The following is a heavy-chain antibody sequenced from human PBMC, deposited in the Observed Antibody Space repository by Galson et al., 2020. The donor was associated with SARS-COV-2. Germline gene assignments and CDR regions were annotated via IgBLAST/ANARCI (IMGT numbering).Heavy chain of an antibody. Sequence: GGSLRLSCAASGFTFSSYAMSWVRQAPGKGLEWVSVIYSGGSTYYADSVKGRFTISRDNSKNTLYLQMNSLRAEDTAVYYCARQKYGDYDWFDPWGQGTLVTGSS. CDR2: IYSGGST. CDR3: ARQKYGDYDWFDP. J-gene: IGHJ5*02. V-gene: IGHV3-23*03. CDR1: GFTFSSYA. D-gene: IGHD4-17*01.